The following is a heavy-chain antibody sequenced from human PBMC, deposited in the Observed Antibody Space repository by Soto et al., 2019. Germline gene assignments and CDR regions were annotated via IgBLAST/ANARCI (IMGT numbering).Heavy chain of an antibody. CDR1: GFSFSSYA. J-gene: IGHJ5*01. Sequence: EVQLLESGGGLVQPGGSLRLSCAASGFSFSSYAMSWVRQAPGKGLEWVSAISTSGGSSYYADSVKGRFTISRDNSKNTLYLQMNSLRAEDTAVYYCATQLRYFDWFDSWGQGTLVTVSS. CDR2: ISTSGGSS. V-gene: IGHV3-23*01. D-gene: IGHD3-9*01. CDR3: ATQLRYFDWFDS.